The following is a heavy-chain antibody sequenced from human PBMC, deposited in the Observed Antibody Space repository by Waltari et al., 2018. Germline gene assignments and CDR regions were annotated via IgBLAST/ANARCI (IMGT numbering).Heavy chain of an antibody. CDR1: GFTFSNSW. D-gene: IGHD6-13*01. J-gene: IGHJ3*02. CDR2: TTLDGSTA. CDR3: AKASSSWHHDAFDI. V-gene: IGHV3-74*01. Sequence: EVQLVESGGGLVQPGGSLRLSCAASGFTFSNSWMHWVRQAPGKGLVWVSCTTLDGSTATYADSVKGRFTISRDNAENIVYLQMNSLRAEDMALYYCAKASSSWHHDAFDIWGQGTMVTVSS.